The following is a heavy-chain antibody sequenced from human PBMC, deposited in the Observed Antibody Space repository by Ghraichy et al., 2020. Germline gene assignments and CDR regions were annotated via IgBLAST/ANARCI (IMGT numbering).Heavy chain of an antibody. CDR1: GGSISSYY. CDR2: IYYSGST. D-gene: IGHD2/OR15-2a*01. J-gene: IGHJ3*02. Sequence: ESLNISCTVSGGSISSYYWSWIRQPPGKGLEWIGYIYYSGSTNYNPSLKSRVTISVDTSKNQFSLKLSSVTAADTAVYYCARDLEYTDAFDIWGQGTMVTVSS. V-gene: IGHV4-59*01. CDR3: ARDLEYTDAFDI.